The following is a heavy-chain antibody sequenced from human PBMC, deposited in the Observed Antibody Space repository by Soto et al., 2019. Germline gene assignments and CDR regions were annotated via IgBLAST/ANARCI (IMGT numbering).Heavy chain of an antibody. J-gene: IGHJ4*02. CDR1: GFTFSSYS. CDR3: ARAPSSWYEVEYFDY. CDR2: ISSSSSYI. Sequence: GGSLRLSCAASGFTFSSYSMNWVRQAPGKGLEWVSSISSSSSYIYYADSVKGRFTISRDNAKNSLYLQMNSLRAEDTAVYYCARAPSSWYEVEYFDYWGQGTLVTVSS. V-gene: IGHV3-21*01. D-gene: IGHD6-13*01.